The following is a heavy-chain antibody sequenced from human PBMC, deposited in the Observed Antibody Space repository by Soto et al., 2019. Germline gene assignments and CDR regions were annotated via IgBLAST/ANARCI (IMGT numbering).Heavy chain of an antibody. CDR2: VYYTGST. D-gene: IGHD3-22*01. Sequence: LSLTCTVSGDSISTFYWGWMRQSPGKELEWIGFVYYTGSTNYNPSLKSRVTISVDRSKNQFSLKLTSANAADTAVYYCARGRTVRNYADDSSDYFYFFDYWGQGTQVTVSS. V-gene: IGHV4-59*01. CDR3: ARGRTVRNYADDSSDYFYFFDY. J-gene: IGHJ4*02. CDR1: GDSISTFY.